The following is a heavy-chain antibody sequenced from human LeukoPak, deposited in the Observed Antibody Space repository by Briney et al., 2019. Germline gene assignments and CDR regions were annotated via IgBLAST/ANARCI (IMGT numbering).Heavy chain of an antibody. J-gene: IGHJ5*02. Sequence: GGFLRLSCAASGFTFSSYSMNWVRQAPGKGLEWVSSISSSSSYIYYADSVKGRSTISRDNAKNSLYLQMNSLRAEDTAVYYCARTYYGSGSYYNVGWFDPWGQGTLVTVSS. CDR3: ARTYYGSGSYYNVGWFDP. V-gene: IGHV3-21*01. CDR2: ISSSSSYI. CDR1: GFTFSSYS. D-gene: IGHD3-10*01.